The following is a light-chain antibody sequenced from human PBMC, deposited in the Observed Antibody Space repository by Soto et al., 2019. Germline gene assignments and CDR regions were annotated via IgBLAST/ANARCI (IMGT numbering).Light chain of an antibody. CDR3: LLYYGGAHLRV. V-gene: IGLV7-43*01. Sequence: QTVVTQEPSLTVSPGGTVTLTCASSTGAVTSGYYPNWFQQKPGQAPRALIYSTSNKQSWTPARFSGSLLGGKAALTLSGVQPEDEAEYYCLLYYGGAHLRVFGGGTKLTVL. CDR1: TGAVTSGYY. CDR2: STS. J-gene: IGLJ3*02.